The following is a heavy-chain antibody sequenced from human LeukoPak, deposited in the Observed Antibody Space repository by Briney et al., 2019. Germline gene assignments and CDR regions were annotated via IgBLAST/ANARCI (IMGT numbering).Heavy chain of an antibody. J-gene: IGHJ4*02. Sequence: GGSLRLSCAASGFTFSDYYMSWIRQAPGKGLEWVSYISSSGSTIYYADSVKGRFTISRDNAKNSLYLQMNSLRAEDTAVYYCAKRGILHRGEQWLVPLDYWGQGTLVTVSS. CDR3: AKRGILHRGEQWLVPLDY. D-gene: IGHD6-19*01. CDR1: GFTFSDYY. CDR2: ISSSGSTI. V-gene: IGHV3-11*01.